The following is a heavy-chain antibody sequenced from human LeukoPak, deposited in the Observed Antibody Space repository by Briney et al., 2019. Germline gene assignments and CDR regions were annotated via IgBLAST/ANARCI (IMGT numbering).Heavy chain of an antibody. Sequence: GRSLRLSCAASGFTFSSYGMHWVRQAPGKGLEWVAVISYDGSNKYYADSVKGRFTISRDNSKNTLYLQMNSLRAEDTAVYYCRGSMGSDYWGQGTLVTVSS. V-gene: IGHV3-30*03. CDR1: GFTFSSYG. D-gene: IGHD2/OR15-2a*01. J-gene: IGHJ4*02. CDR3: RGSMGSDY. CDR2: ISYDGSNK.